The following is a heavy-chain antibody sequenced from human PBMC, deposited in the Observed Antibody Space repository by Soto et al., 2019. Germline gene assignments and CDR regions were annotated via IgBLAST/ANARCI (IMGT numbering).Heavy chain of an antibody. CDR2: ISYDGSNK. V-gene: IGHV3-30*18. D-gene: IGHD6-13*01. J-gene: IGHJ6*02. CDR3: AKEGSGGSSSWYYYYGMDV. CDR1: GFTFSSYG. Sequence: PGGSLRLSCAASGFTFSSYGMHWVRQAPGKGLEWVAVISYDGSNKYYADSVKGRFTISRDNSKNTLYLQMNSLRAEDTAVYYCAKEGSGGSSSWYYYYGMDVWGQGTTVTVSS.